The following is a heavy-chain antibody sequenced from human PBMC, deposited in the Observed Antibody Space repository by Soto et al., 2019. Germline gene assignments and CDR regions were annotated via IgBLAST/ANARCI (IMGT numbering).Heavy chain of an antibody. CDR2: ISYDGSNK. CDR1: GFTFSSYG. V-gene: IGHV3-30*18. J-gene: IGHJ4*02. CDR3: AKDGGSRDFDY. Sequence: QVQLVESGGGVVQPGRSLRLSCAASGFTFSSYGMHWVRQAPGKGLEWVAVISYDGSNKYYAESVKGRFTISRDNSKNTLDLEMNSLRAEDTAVYYCAKDGGSRDFDYWGQGTMVTVSS. D-gene: IGHD1-26*01.